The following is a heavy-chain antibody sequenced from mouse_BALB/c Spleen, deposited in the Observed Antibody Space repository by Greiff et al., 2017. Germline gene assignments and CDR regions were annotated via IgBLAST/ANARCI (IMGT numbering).Heavy chain of an antibody. CDR3: ARGILRIYAMDY. CDR1: GYTFTDYN. J-gene: IGHJ4*01. CDR2: IYPYNGGT. D-gene: IGHD1-1*01. V-gene: IGHV1S29*02. Sequence: EVKLEESGPELVKPGASVKISCKASGYTFTDYNMHWVKQSHGKSLEWIGYIYPYNGGTGYNQKFKSKATLTVDKSSSTAYMQLSRLTSEDSAVYFCARGILRIYAMDYWGQGTSVTVSS.